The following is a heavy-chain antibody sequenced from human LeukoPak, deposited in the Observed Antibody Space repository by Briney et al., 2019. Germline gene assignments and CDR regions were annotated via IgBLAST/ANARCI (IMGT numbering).Heavy chain of an antibody. Sequence: PSETLSLTCTVSGGSISSSSYYWGWIRQPPGKGLEWIGSIYYSGSTYYNPSLKSRVTISVDTSKNQFSLKLNSVTAADTAVYYCARAGGSGYDHSDYWGQGTLVTVSS. CDR2: IYYSGST. D-gene: IGHD5-12*01. CDR3: ARAGGSGYDHSDY. CDR1: GGSISSSSYY. V-gene: IGHV4-39*07. J-gene: IGHJ4*02.